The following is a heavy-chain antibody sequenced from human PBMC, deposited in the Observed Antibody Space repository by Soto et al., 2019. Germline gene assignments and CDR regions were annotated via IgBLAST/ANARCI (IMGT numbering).Heavy chain of an antibody. CDR2: ISAYNGNT. CDR3: AKDLVYLPPPLTLSPQGGWFDP. CDR1: GYTFTSYG. J-gene: IGHJ5*02. D-gene: IGHD1-26*01. Sequence: ASVKVSCKASGYTFTSYGISWVRQAPGQGLEWMGWISAYNGNTNYAQKLQGRVTMTTDTSTSTAYMELRSLRSDDTAVYYCAKDLVYLPPPLTLSPQGGWFDPWGQGTLVTVSS. V-gene: IGHV1-18*01.